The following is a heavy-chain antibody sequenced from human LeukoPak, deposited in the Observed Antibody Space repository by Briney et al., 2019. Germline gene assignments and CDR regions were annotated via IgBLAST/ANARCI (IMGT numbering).Heavy chain of an antibody. V-gene: IGHV4-39*07. CDR2: VYYSGST. Sequence: SEALSLTCTVSGGSISSSDYYWGWIRQPPGKGLEWIGSVYYSGSTYYNPSLKSRVTIAAETSKNQISLKLTSVTPADTAVYYCARDWRAYHYYFMDVWGKGPTVTVSS. CDR3: ARDWRAYHYYFMDV. J-gene: IGHJ6*03. CDR1: GGSISSSDYY.